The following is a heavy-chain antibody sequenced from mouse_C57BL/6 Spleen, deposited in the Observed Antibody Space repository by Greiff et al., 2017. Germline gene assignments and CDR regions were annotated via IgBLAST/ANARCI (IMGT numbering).Heavy chain of an antibody. D-gene: IGHD1-1*01. CDR1: GYTFTSYG. V-gene: IGHV1-81*01. J-gene: IGHJ2*01. Sequence: QVQLKQSGAELARPGASVKLSCKAPGYTFTSYGISWVKQRTGQGLEWIGEIYPRSGNTYYNEKFKGKATLTADKSSSTAYMELRSLTSEDSAVYFCAREGDYGSSLFDYWGQGTTLTVSS. CDR2: IYPRSGNT. CDR3: AREGDYGSSLFDY.